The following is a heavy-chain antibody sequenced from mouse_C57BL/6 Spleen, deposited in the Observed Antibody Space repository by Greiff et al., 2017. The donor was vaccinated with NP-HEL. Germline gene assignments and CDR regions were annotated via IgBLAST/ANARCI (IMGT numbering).Heavy chain of an antibody. CDR1: GYTFTSYW. CDR2: IDPSDSYT. J-gene: IGHJ1*03. Sequence: QVQLQQPGAELVKPGASVKLSCKASGYTFTSYWMQWVKQRPGQGLEWIGEIDPSDSYTNYNQKFKGKATLTVDTSSSPAYMQLSSLTSEDSAVYYCARSRGSSFWYFDVWGTGTTVTVSS. V-gene: IGHV1-50*01. CDR3: ARSRGSSFWYFDV. D-gene: IGHD1-1*01.